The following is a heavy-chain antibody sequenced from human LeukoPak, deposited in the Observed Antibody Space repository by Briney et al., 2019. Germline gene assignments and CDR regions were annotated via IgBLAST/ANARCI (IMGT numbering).Heavy chain of an antibody. CDR3: AKMLIYGSVQRGGYFDY. Sequence: PGGSLRLSCAASAFTFSTYAMSWVRQAPGRGLEWVSAISGSGGSTYYADSVKGRFTISRDNSKNTLYLQMNSLGAEDTALYYCAKMLIYGSVQRGGYFDYWGQGTLVTVSS. V-gene: IGHV3-23*01. J-gene: IGHJ4*02. D-gene: IGHD6-19*01. CDR1: AFTFSTYA. CDR2: ISGSGGST.